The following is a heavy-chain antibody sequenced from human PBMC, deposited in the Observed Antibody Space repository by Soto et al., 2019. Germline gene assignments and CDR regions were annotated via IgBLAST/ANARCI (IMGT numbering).Heavy chain of an antibody. V-gene: IGHV4-34*01. CDR2: INHSGST. Sequence: PGGSLRLSCAASGFILSNNYMSWVRQAPGKGLEWIGEINHSGSTNCNPSLKSRVTISVDTSKNQFSLKLSSVTAADTAVYYCARASNKRGYSYGPDYWGQGTLVTVSS. CDR1: GFILSNNY. CDR3: ARASNKRGYSYGPDY. D-gene: IGHD5-18*01. J-gene: IGHJ4*02.